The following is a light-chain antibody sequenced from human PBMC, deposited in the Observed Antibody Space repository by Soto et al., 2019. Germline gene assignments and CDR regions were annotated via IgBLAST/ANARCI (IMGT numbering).Light chain of an antibody. J-gene: IGLJ2*01. CDR2: EVN. CDR3: SSFTSSSTVL. V-gene: IGLV2-14*01. CDR1: SSDVGGYNY. Sequence: QSALTQPASVSGSAGQSITISCTGTSSDVGGYNYVSWYQQHPGKSPKLMIYEVNNRPSGVSNRFSGSKSGNTASLTISGLQAEDEADYYCSSFTSSSTVLFGGGTKVTVL.